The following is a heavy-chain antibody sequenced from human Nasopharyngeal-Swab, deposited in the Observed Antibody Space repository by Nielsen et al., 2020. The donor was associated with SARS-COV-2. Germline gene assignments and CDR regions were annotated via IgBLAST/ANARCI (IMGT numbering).Heavy chain of an antibody. V-gene: IGHV5-51*01. CDR2: IYPGDSDT. D-gene: IGHD3-10*01. J-gene: IGHJ4*02. CDR1: GYSFTSYW. Sequence: GGSLRLSCKGSGYSFTSYWIGWVRQMPGKGLEWMGIIYPGDSDTRYSPSFQGQVTISADKSISTAYLQWSSLKASDTAMYYCARHGSPLYGSGPMSNWGQGTLVTVSS. CDR3: ARHGSPLYGSGPMSN.